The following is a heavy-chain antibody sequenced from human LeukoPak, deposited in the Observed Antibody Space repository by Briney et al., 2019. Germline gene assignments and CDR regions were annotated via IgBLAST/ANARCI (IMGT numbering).Heavy chain of an antibody. Sequence: GESLKISCYASGYSFTNYWVAWVRQMPGKGLEWRGIIYPSDSDTRYSPSFQGQVTISADKSISTAYLQWSSLKASDTAIYYCAKGQGYGDHYPIDYWGQGTLVTVSS. J-gene: IGHJ4*02. CDR1: GYSFTNYW. D-gene: IGHD4-17*01. V-gene: IGHV5-51*01. CDR2: IYPSDSDT. CDR3: AKGQGYGDHYPIDY.